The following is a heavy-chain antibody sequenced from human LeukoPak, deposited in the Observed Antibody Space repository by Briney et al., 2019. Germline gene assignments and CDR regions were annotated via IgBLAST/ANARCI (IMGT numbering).Heavy chain of an antibody. CDR3: AKDTDRYSSSSGYFDY. J-gene: IGHJ4*02. CDR1: GFALSYYG. Sequence: GGSLRLSCAASGFALSYYGMHWVRQAPGKGLEWVAVIWYDGTNTYYADSVKGRFTISRDTSKHTLYLQMNSLRAEDTAVYYCAKDTDRYSSSSGYFDYWGQGTPVTVSS. CDR2: IWYDGTNT. D-gene: IGHD6-6*01. V-gene: IGHV3-33*06.